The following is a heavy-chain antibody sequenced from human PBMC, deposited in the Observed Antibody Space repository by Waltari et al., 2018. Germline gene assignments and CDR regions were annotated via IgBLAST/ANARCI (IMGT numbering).Heavy chain of an antibody. CDR3: AAEKWERQGGYYYFGMDV. J-gene: IGHJ6*02. CDR1: GDTFTSCD. D-gene: IGHD1-26*01. Sequence: QVHLVQSGAEVKKPGASVKVSCKASGDTFTSCDITWVRQASGQGLEWMGWMNPKSGNTNYAQKFLGRVTMTMDISVNTAYMELSSLTSEDTAVYYCAAEKWERQGGYYYFGMDVWGQGTTVTVSS. CDR2: MNPKSGNT. V-gene: IGHV1-8*01.